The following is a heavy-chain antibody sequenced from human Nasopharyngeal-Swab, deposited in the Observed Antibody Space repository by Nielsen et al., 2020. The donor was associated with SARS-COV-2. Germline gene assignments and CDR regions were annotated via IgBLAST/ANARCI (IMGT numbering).Heavy chain of an antibody. Sequence: ASVKVSCKASGYTFTRYYIHWVRQAPGQGLEWMGIINPGGGSARYSQNFQGRVTMTRDTSTSTVYMELSSLRSEDTAVYYCARGGDPREVVAATDCFDPWGQGTQVTVSS. V-gene: IGHV1-46*01. CDR1: GYTFTRYY. CDR3: ARGGDPREVVAATDCFDP. J-gene: IGHJ5*02. CDR2: INPGGGSA. D-gene: IGHD2-15*01.